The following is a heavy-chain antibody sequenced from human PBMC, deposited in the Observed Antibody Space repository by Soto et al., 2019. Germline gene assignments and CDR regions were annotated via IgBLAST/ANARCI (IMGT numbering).Heavy chain of an antibody. CDR1: GGSISSNY. CDR2: VYNSGST. CDR3: ARYRREAVAGYTLDN. J-gene: IGHJ4*02. V-gene: IGHV4-59*01. D-gene: IGHD6-13*01. Sequence: SETLSLTCTVSGGSISSNYWTWIRQPPGKGLEWIGYVYNSGSTNYNPSLKSRVTISEDTSKSQFSLKVNSMTAADTAVYYCARYRREAVAGYTLDNWGQGMLVTVSS.